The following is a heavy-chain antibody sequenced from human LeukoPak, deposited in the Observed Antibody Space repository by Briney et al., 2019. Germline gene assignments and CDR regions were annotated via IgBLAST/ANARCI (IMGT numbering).Heavy chain of an antibody. CDR1: GFTFSSYA. J-gene: IGHJ4*02. V-gene: IGHV3-49*04. CDR2: IRSEAYGGTT. CDR3: TKDQTPFY. Sequence: PGGSLRLSCAASGFTFSSYAMTWVRQAPGKGLEWVGFIRSEAYGGTTEYAASVKSRFTISRDDSKRIAYLQMSSLKTEDTAVYYCTKDQTPFYWGQGTLVTVSS.